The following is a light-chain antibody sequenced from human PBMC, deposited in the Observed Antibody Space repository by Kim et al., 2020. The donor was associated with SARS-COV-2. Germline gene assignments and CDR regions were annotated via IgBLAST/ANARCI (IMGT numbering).Light chain of an antibody. CDR3: QAWDSSTAV. Sequence: VSPGQTASITCSGDKLGDKYACWYQQKPGQSPVLVIYQDSKRHSGIPERFSGSNSGNTATLTISGTQAMDEADYYCQAWDSSTAVFGTGTKVTVL. CDR1: KLGDKY. CDR2: QDS. V-gene: IGLV3-1*01. J-gene: IGLJ1*01.